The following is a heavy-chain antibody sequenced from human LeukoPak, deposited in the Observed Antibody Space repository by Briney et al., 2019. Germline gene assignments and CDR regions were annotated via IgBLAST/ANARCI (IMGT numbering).Heavy chain of an antibody. J-gene: IGHJ4*02. CDR1: GGSFSGYY. CDR2: INHSGST. V-gene: IGHV4-34*01. CDR3: ARLGRRIVGATKTPPYFDY. Sequence: SETLSLTCGVYGGSFSGYYWSWIHQPPGKGLEWIGEINHSGSTNYNPSLKSRVTISVDTSKNQFSLKLSSVTAADTAVYYCARLGRRIVGATKTPPYFDYWGQGTLVTVSS. D-gene: IGHD1-26*01.